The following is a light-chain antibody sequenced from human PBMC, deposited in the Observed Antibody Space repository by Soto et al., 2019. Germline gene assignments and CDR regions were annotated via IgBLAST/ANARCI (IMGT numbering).Light chain of an antibody. CDR1: SSNIGSNT. V-gene: IGLV1-44*01. J-gene: IGLJ1*01. Sequence: QAVVTQPPSASGTPGQRVTISCSGSSSNIGSNTVNWYQQLPGTAPKLLIYSYNQRPSGVPDRFSGSKSVTSASLAISGLQSEDEADYYYAAWDDSLNGYVFGTGTKLTVL. CDR3: AAWDDSLNGYV. CDR2: SYN.